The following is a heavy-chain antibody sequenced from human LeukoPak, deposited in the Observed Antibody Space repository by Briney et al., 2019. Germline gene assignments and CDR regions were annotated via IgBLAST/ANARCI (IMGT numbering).Heavy chain of an antibody. CDR1: GGSISSSSYY. CDR2: IKQDGSEK. Sequence: ETLSLTCTVSGGSISSSSYYWGWIRQPPGKGLEWVANIKQDGSEKYYVDSVKGRFTISRDNAKNSLYLQMNSLRAEDTAVYYCARDGGQYQLLLLNWFDPWGQGTLVTVSS. CDR3: ARDGGQYQLLLLNWFDP. J-gene: IGHJ5*02. V-gene: IGHV3-7*01. D-gene: IGHD2-2*01.